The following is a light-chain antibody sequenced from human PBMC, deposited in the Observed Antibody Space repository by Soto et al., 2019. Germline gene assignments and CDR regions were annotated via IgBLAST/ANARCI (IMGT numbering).Light chain of an antibody. V-gene: IGKV3-20*01. CDR1: QSISSSD. Sequence: EIVCTQSPGTLSLSPGERATLSCRASQSISSSDLAWYQHRPGQAPRLLIYAASSRATGIPVRFSGSGSGTDFTLSISRLETEEFAVYYCQHYGSSSWTFGQGTKGDIK. CDR2: AAS. J-gene: IGKJ1*01. CDR3: QHYGSSSWT.